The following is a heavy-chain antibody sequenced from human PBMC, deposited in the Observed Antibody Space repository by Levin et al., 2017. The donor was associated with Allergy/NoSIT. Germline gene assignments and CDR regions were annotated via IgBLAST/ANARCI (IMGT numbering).Heavy chain of an antibody. V-gene: IGHV6-1*01. CDR1: GDSVSRNNAA. CDR2: TYYRSKWFN. D-gene: IGHD1-7*01. Sequence: KSSETLSLTCAISGDSVSRNNAAWSWVRQSPSRGLEWLGRTYYRSKWFNDYAVAVKSRITINSDTSKNQFSLQLTSVTPEDTAVYYCASLGGTTIVWGQGTLVTVSS. J-gene: IGHJ4*02. CDR3: ASLGGTTIV.